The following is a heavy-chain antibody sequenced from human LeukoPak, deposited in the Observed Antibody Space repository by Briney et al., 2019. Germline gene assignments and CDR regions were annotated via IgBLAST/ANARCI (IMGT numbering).Heavy chain of an antibody. J-gene: IGHJ5*02. CDR3: ARVFSYPLRAPFDP. V-gene: IGHV4-59*01. CDR1: GGSISSYY. CDR2: IFYSGST. D-gene: IGHD3-3*01. Sequence: SETLSLTCTVSGGSISSYYWSWIRQPPGKGLEWIGYIFYSGSTNYNPSLKSRVTISVDTSKNQFSLKLSSVTAADTAVYSCARVFSYPLRAPFDPWGQGTLVTVSS.